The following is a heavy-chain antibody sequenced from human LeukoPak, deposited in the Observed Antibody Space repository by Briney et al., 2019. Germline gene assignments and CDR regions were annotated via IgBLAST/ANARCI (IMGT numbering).Heavy chain of an antibody. CDR3: ARAPIRYFDWLSSEYYFDY. D-gene: IGHD3-9*01. V-gene: IGHV1-46*01. J-gene: IGHJ4*02. CDR1: GYTFTSHY. Sequence: GASVKVSCKASGYTFTSHYMHWVRQAPGQGLEWMGVINPTGDTTRYAQKFQGRVTMTRDMSTSTVYMELSRLRSDDTAVYYCARAPIRYFDWLSSEYYFDYWGQGTLVTVSS. CDR2: INPTGDTT.